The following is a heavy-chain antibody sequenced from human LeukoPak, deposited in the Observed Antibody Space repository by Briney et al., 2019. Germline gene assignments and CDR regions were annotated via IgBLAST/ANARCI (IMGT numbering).Heavy chain of an antibody. V-gene: IGHV3-23*01. CDR3: ARYRSGWGFDY. D-gene: IGHD6-19*01. CDR2: ISGSGGST. Sequence: GGSLRLSCAASGFTFSSYAMSWVRQAPGKGLEWVSAISGSGGSTYYADSVKGRFTISRDNAKNSLYLQMNSLRAEDTAVYYCARYRSGWGFDYWGQGTLVAVSS. J-gene: IGHJ4*02. CDR1: GFTFSSYA.